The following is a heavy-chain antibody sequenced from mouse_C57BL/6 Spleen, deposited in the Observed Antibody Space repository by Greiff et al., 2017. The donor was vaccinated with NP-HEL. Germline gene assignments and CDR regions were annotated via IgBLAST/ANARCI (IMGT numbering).Heavy chain of an antibody. Sequence: VKLMESGPGLVAPSQSLSITCTVSGFSLTSYAISWVRQPPGKGLEWLGVIWTGGGTNYNSALKSRLSISKDNSKSQVFLKMNSLQTDDTARYYCARTYYYGSSSWFAYWGQGTLVTVSA. D-gene: IGHD1-1*01. CDR3: ARTYYYGSSSWFAY. V-gene: IGHV2-9-1*01. J-gene: IGHJ3*01. CDR1: GFSLTSYA. CDR2: IWTGGGT.